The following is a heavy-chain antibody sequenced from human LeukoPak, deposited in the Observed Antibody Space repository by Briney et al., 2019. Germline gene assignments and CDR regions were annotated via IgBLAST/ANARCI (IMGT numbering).Heavy chain of an antibody. J-gene: IGHJ4*02. CDR2: IKQDGSER. CDR1: GFTFSSFW. V-gene: IGHV3-7*03. D-gene: IGHD5-18*01. CDR3: ARGGTRGYSPVDY. Sequence: GGSLRLSCAASGFTFSSFWMNWVRQAPGKGLEWVANIKQDGSERNYVDSVKGRSTISRDNAKNSLFLQMNSLRVEDTAFYYCARGGTRGYSPVDYWGQGILVTVSS.